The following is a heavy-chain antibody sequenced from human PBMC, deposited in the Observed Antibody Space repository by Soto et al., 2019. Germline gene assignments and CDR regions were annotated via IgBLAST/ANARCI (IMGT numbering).Heavy chain of an antibody. J-gene: IGHJ4*02. CDR1: GFTFSSYA. V-gene: IGHV3-23*01. D-gene: IGHD6-6*01. CDR3: AKSFEQLTRLALFDY. Sequence: GGSLRLSCAASGFTFSSYAMSWVRQAPGKGLEWVSAISGSGGSTYYADSVKGRLTISRDNSKNTLYLQMNSLRAEDTAVYYCAKSFEQLTRLALFDYWGQGTLVTV. CDR2: ISGSGGST.